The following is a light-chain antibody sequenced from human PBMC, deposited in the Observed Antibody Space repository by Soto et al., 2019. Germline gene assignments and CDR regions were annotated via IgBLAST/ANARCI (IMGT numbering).Light chain of an antibody. Sequence: AIQMTQSPSSLSASVGDRVNITYRASQGIGNDLGWYQQKPGKAPKLLIYAASNLPSGVPSRFSGSGSGTDFTLTISGLQPDDFATYYCQQYTSYPWTFGQGTKVDIK. J-gene: IGKJ1*01. V-gene: IGKV1-6*01. CDR3: QQYTSYPWT. CDR1: QGIGND. CDR2: AAS.